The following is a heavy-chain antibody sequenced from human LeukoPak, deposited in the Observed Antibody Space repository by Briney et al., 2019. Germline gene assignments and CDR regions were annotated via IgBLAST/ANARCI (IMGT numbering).Heavy chain of an antibody. J-gene: IGHJ4*02. CDR3: ATTSTSSSWYFDY. V-gene: IGHV5-51*01. Sequence: GESMKISCKGTGYGFTSYWIGWVRQMPGKGLEWMGIIYPGDSDTRYSPSFQGQVTISADKSISTAYLQWSSLKASDTAMYYCATTSTSSSWYFDYWGQGTLVTVSS. CDR2: IYPGDSDT. CDR1: GYGFTSYW. D-gene: IGHD6-13*01.